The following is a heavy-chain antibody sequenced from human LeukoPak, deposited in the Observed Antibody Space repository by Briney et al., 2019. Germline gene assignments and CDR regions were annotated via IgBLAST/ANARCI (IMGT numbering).Heavy chain of an antibody. D-gene: IGHD6-19*01. J-gene: IGHJ4*02. Sequence: SETLSLTCTVSGGSISSSSYYWGWIRQPPGKGLEWIGSIYYSGSTYYNPSLKSRVTISVDTSKSQFSLKLSSVTAADTAVYYCARYYIAVAGIDYWGQGTLVTVSS. CDR3: ARYYIAVAGIDY. CDR1: GGSISSSSYY. CDR2: IYYSGST. V-gene: IGHV4-39*01.